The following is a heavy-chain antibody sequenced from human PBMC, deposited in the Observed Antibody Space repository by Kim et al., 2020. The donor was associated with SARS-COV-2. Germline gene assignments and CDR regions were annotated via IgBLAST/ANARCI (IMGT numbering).Heavy chain of an antibody. V-gene: IGHV3-21*01. CDR2: ISSSSSYI. CDR3: ASPMVRGGTGTDY. J-gene: IGHJ4*02. D-gene: IGHD3-10*01. Sequence: GGSLRLSCAASGFTFSSYSMNWVRQAPGKGLEWVSSISSSSSYIYYADSVKGRFTISRDNAKNSLYLQMNSLRAEDTAVYYCASPMVRGGTGTDYWGQGTLVTVSS. CDR1: GFTFSSYS.